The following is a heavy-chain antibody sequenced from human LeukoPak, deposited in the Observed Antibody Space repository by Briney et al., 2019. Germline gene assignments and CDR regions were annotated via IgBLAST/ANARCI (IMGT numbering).Heavy chain of an antibody. CDR1: GGTFSRYA. J-gene: IGHJ5*02. CDR3: ATDKGNYGDYAGWFDP. Sequence: GASVKVSCKASGGTFSRYAISWVRQAPGQGLEWMGGLIPMFGTANYAQKFQGRVTITADESTGTAYMELSSLRSEDTAMYYCATDKGNYGDYAGWFDPWGQGTLVTVSS. CDR2: LIPMFGTA. D-gene: IGHD4-17*01. V-gene: IGHV1-69*13.